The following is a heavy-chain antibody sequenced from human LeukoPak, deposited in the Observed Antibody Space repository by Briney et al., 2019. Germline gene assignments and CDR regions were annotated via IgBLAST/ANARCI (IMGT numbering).Heavy chain of an antibody. CDR2: IRYDGSNK. CDR3: AKEYSGSFEY. Sequence: GSLRLSCAVSGFTFSAYGMHWVRQAPGKGLEWVAFIRYDGSNKSYADSVKGRFTISRDNSKNTVYLQMNSLRPEDTAMYHCAKEYSGSFEYWGQGTLVIVSS. CDR1: GFTFSAYG. J-gene: IGHJ4*02. V-gene: IGHV3-30*02. D-gene: IGHD1-26*01.